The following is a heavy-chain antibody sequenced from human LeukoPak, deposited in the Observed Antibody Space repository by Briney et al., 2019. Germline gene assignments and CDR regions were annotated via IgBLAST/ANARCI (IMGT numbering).Heavy chain of an antibody. D-gene: IGHD4/OR15-4a*01. CDR3: TTRYGGPGY. Sequence: ASVKVSCKASGYTFTGYYMHWVRQAPGQGLEWMGWINPNSGGINYAQNFQGRVTMTRDTSITTAYMELSSLKTEDTAVYYCTTRYGGPGYWGQGTLVTVSS. CDR2: INPNSGGI. CDR1: GYTFTGYY. V-gene: IGHV1-2*02. J-gene: IGHJ4*02.